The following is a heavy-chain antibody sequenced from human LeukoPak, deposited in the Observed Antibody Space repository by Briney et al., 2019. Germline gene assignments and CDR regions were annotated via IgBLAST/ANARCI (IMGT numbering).Heavy chain of an antibody. J-gene: IGHJ4*02. CDR2: LYYSGKT. CDR1: DDSISSSTYY. CDR3: AREIFVVPAARGRFGY. Sequence: SETLSLTCIISDDSISSSTYYWGWIRQPPGKGLEWIGTLYYSGKTYYNPSLKSRVTIPIDTSKNQFSLKLSSVTAADTAVYYCAREIFVVPAARGRFGYWGQGTLVTVSS. D-gene: IGHD2-2*01. V-gene: IGHV4-39*07.